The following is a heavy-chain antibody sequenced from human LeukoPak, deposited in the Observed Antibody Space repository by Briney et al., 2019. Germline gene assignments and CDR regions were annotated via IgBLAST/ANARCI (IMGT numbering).Heavy chain of an antibody. Sequence: GGSLRLSCAASGFTFTTYWMGWVRQAPGKGLEWVASIKQDGNEKYYVDSVKGRFTISRDSAENTLYLQMRSLKAEDTAFYYCARPLLYYYGSETYFWFDLWGQGTLVTVSS. V-gene: IGHV3-7*01. J-gene: IGHJ5*02. CDR1: GFTFTTYW. D-gene: IGHD3-10*01. CDR2: IKQDGNEK. CDR3: ARPLLYYYGSETYFWFDL.